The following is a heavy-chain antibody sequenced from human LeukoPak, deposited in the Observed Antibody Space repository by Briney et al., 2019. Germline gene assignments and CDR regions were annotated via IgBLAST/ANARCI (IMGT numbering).Heavy chain of an antibody. CDR2: ISSSSRYT. CDR3: ARDWYFDL. J-gene: IGHJ2*01. Sequence: GGSLRLSCAASGFTFSDYYMTWIRQAPGKGLEWVSYISSSSRYTNYADSVKGRFTISRDNAKKSLYLQINSLRAEDTAVYYCARDWYFDLWGRGTLVTVSS. CDR1: GFTFSDYY. V-gene: IGHV3-11*05.